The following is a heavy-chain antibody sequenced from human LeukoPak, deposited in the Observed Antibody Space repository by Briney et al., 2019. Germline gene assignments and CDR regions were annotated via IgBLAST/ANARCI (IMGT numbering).Heavy chain of an antibody. J-gene: IGHJ5*02. D-gene: IGHD1-26*01. V-gene: IGHV4-61*02. Sequence: PSETLSLTCSVSGDSISSGIYYWSWIRQPAGKGLEWLGRIYLNGKSNHKPSLKSRLSLSIDTSRNQFSLKMTSVTAADTGMYYCVGEGGGYYENWFDPWGQGTLVIVSS. CDR3: VGEGGGYYENWFDP. CDR1: GDSISSGIYY. CDR2: IYLNGKS.